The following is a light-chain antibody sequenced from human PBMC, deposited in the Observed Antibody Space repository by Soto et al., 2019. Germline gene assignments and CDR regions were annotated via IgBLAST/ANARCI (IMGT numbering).Light chain of an antibody. J-gene: IGLJ3*02. CDR1: SSDVGDFNY. V-gene: IGLV2-8*01. CDR3: SSYAGSNILM. CDR2: EVS. Sequence: QSALTQPPSASGSPGQSVTISCTGTSSDVGDFNYVSWYQQHPGKAPKLMIYEVSKRLSGVPDRFSGSKSGNTASLTVSGLQAEDEADYCCSSYAGSNILMFGGGTKLTVL.